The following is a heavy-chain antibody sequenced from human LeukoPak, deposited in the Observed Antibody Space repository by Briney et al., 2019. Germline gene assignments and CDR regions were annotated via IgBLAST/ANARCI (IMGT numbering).Heavy chain of an antibody. CDR2: INPNSGGT. J-gene: IGHJ6*03. Sequence: GASVKVSCKASGYTFTGYYMHWVRQAPGQGLEWMGWINPNSGGTNYAQKFQGRVTMTRDTSISTAYMELSRLRSDDTAVYYCARGYVYYGSGSYPYYYYYMDVWGKGTTVTISS. D-gene: IGHD3-10*01. CDR3: ARGYVYYGSGSYPYYYYYMDV. CDR1: GYTFTGYY. V-gene: IGHV1-2*02.